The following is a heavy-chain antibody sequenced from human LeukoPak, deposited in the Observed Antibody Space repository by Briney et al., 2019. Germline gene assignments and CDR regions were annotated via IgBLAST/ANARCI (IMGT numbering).Heavy chain of an antibody. CDR3: ARHLGYYYGSGSSDAFDI. Sequence: SETLSVTCTVSGGSISSYYWSWIRQPPGKGLEWIGYIYTSGSTNYNPSLKSRVTISVDTSKNQFSLKLSSVTAADTAVYYCARHLGYYYGSGSSDAFDIWGQGTMVTVSS. V-gene: IGHV4-4*09. D-gene: IGHD3-10*01. J-gene: IGHJ3*02. CDR1: GGSISSYY. CDR2: IYTSGST.